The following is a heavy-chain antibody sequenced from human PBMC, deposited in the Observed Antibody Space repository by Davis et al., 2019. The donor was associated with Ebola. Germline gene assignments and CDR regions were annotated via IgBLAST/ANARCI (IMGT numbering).Heavy chain of an antibody. CDR1: GGSITTENYS. Sequence: MPSETLSLTCIVSGGSITTENYSWGWIRQPPGKKMEWIGSISYTGKTFNNLSLRSRVTMSADTSKGQFSLTLSSVTATDTAVYYCARSSGYMYFASWGQGALVPVSS. J-gene: IGHJ4*02. CDR3: ARSSGYMYFAS. V-gene: IGHV4-39*01. CDR2: ISYTGKT. D-gene: IGHD5-12*01.